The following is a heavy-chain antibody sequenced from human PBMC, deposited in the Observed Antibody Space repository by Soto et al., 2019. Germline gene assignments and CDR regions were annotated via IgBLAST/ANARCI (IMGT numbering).Heavy chain of an antibody. J-gene: IGHJ6*02. CDR3: ARGRERGATSYYYSGMDV. V-gene: IGHV1-8*01. D-gene: IGHD1-26*01. Sequence: ASVKVSCKASGYTFTSYDINWVRQATGQGLEWMGWMNPNSGNTGYAQKFQGRVAMTRNTSISTAYMELSSLGSEDTAVYYCARGRERGATSYYYSGMDVWGQGTTVTVS. CDR2: MNPNSGNT. CDR1: GYTFTSYD.